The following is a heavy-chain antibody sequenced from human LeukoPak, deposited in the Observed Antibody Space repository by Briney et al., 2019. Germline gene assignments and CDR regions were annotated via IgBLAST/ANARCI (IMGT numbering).Heavy chain of an antibody. D-gene: IGHD6-13*01. CDR2: ISGSGGST. V-gene: IGHV3-23*01. CDR1: GFTFSSYA. J-gene: IGHJ4*02. CDR3: AKRSSYSSSWIDY. Sequence: QPGGSLRLSRAASGFTFSSYAMSWVRQAPGKGLEWVSGISGSGGSTYYADSVKGRFTISRDSSKNTLYLQMNSLRAEDTAVYYCAKRSSYSSSWIDYWGQGTLVTVSS.